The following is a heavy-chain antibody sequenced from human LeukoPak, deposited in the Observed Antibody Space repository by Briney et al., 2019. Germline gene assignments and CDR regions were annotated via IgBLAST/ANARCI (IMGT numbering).Heavy chain of an antibody. CDR2: IIPIFGTA. V-gene: IGHV1-69*13. J-gene: IGHJ2*01. CDR1: GGTFSSYA. Sequence: ASVKVSCKASGGTFSSYAMSWVRQAPGQGLEWMGGIIPIFGTANYAQKFQGRVTITADESTSTAYMELSSLRSEDTAVYYCARGTAMVNYWYFDLWGRGTLVTVSS. D-gene: IGHD5-18*01. CDR3: ARGTAMVNYWYFDL.